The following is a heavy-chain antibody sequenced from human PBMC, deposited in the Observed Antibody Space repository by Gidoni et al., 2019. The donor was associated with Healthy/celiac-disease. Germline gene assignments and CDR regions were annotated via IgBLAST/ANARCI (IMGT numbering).Heavy chain of an antibody. J-gene: IGHJ4*02. Sequence: QLQLVRSGAEVKKIGASVNVSCKVSGSTLTELSIHWVRQAPGKGLEWLGGFDPEDGETIYVQWCQGRVTMTEDKSTDTAAMVLSSLRSEDTAVYYCGTGFDSSAYPLDYWGQGTLVTVSS. CDR2: FDPEDGET. V-gene: IGHV1-24*01. CDR3: GTGFDSSAYPLDY. CDR1: GSTLTELS. D-gene: IGHD3-22*01.